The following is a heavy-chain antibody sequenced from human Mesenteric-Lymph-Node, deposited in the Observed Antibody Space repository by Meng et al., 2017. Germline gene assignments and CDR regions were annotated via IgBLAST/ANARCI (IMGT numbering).Heavy chain of an antibody. J-gene: IGHJ5*02. V-gene: IGHV3-11*04. CDR1: GFTFSDYY. Sequence: QVQLVVSGGGSVKAGGSLRLSCAASGFTFSDYYMTWIRQPPGQGLEWIASISPTGGSLYYADSVKGRFSISRDNAKISLSLQMNSLRVEDTAVYYCARDHGFLNWFDPWGQGTLVTVSS. CDR2: ISPTGGSL. D-gene: IGHD2/OR15-2a*01. CDR3: ARDHGFLNWFDP.